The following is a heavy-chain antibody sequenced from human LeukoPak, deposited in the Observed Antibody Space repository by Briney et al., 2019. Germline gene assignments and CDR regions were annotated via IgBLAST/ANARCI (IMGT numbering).Heavy chain of an antibody. CDR2: INPNSGDT. Sequence: ASVKVSCKASGYSFTGYYLHWVRQAPGQGLGWMGWINPNSGDTDYAQNFQGRVTMTRDTSISTAYMELSRLKSDDTAVYYCARDYDSTLDYWGQGTQVTVSS. V-gene: IGHV1-2*02. CDR1: GYSFTGYY. CDR3: ARDYDSTLDY. J-gene: IGHJ4*02. D-gene: IGHD3-3*01.